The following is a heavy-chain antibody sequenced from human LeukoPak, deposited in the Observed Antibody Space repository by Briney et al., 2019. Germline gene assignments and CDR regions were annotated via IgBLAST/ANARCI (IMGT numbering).Heavy chain of an antibody. D-gene: IGHD6-19*01. Sequence: PSGASVRLSCASSGFTLSRYAMSGVRPPAGKGVEWVYAVCGSCGSTSYAASVKGACPISRENSKNTLYLQMNSLRAEDTAVYYCAKSKRAVAGSDYFDYCGRATLVTVSS. CDR1: GFTLSRYA. V-gene: IGHV3-23*01. CDR2: VCGSCGST. CDR3: AKSKRAVAGSDYFDY. J-gene: IGHJ4*02.